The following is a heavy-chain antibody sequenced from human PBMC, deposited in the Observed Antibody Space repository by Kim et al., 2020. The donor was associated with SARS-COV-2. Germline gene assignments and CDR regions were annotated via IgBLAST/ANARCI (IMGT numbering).Heavy chain of an antibody. Sequence: GGSLRLSCTASGFTFGDYAMSWFRQAPGKGLEWVGFIRSKAYGGTTEYAASVKGRFTISRDDSKSIAYLQMNSLKTEDTAVYYCTRAISPDYDPDAFDIWGQGTMVTVSS. CDR2: IRSKAYGGTT. CDR1: GFTFGDYA. J-gene: IGHJ3*02. CDR3: TRAISPDYDPDAFDI. V-gene: IGHV3-49*03. D-gene: IGHD3-22*01.